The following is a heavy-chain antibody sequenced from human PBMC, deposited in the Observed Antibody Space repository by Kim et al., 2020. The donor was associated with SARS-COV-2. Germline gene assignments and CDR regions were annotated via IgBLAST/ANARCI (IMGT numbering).Heavy chain of an antibody. V-gene: IGHV4-34*01. CDR1: GGSFSGYY. J-gene: IGHJ5*02. CDR3: ARGGGYYGSGSLYNWFDP. D-gene: IGHD3-10*01. CDR2: INHSGST. Sequence: SETLSLTCAVYGGSFSGYYWSWIRQPPGKGLEWIGEINHSGSTNYNPSLKSRVTISVDTSKNQFSLKLSSVTAADTAVYYCARGGGYYGSGSLYNWFDPWGQGTLVTVSS.